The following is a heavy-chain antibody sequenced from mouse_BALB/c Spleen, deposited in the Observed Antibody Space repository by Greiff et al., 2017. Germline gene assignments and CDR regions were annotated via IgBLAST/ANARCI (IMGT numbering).Heavy chain of an antibody. J-gene: IGHJ4*01. CDR2: IWTGGGT. CDR3: VRIYYGNYYAMDY. V-gene: IGHV2-9-2*01. Sequence: VQVVESGPGLVAPSQSLSITCTVSGFSLTSYDISWIRQPPGKGLEWLGVIWTGGGTNYNSAFMSRLSISKDNSKSQVFLKMNSLQTDDTAIYYCVRIYYGNYYAMDYWGQGTSVTVSS. D-gene: IGHD2-1*01. CDR1: GFSLTSYD.